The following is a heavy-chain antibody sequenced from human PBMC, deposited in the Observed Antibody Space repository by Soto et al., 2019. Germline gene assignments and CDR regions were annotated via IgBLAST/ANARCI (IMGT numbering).Heavy chain of an antibody. CDR3: ARRTSGWYLDY. D-gene: IGHD6-19*01. CDR2: ISGSGGST. Sequence: EVQLLESGGGLVQPGGSLRLSCAASGFTFSSYAMSWVRQAPGKGLEWVSVISGSGGSTYYADSVKGRFTVSRDNSKNTLYLQMNSLRAEDTAVYYCARRTSGWYLDYWGQGTLVTVSS. J-gene: IGHJ4*02. V-gene: IGHV3-23*01. CDR1: GFTFSSYA.